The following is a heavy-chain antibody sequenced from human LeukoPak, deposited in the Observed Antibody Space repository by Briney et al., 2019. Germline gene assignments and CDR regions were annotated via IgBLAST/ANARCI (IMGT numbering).Heavy chain of an antibody. CDR2: ISSNGGSR. V-gene: IGHV3-64*01. CDR1: GFTFSSYA. Sequence: GGSLRLSCAASGFTFSSYAMHWVRQAPGKGLEYVSAISSNGGSRYYANSVKGRFTISRDNSKNTLYLQMGSLRAEDMAVYYCARGNLPLWSLGAFDYWGQGTLVTVSS. D-gene: IGHD3-3*01. J-gene: IGHJ4*02. CDR3: ARGNLPLWSLGAFDY.